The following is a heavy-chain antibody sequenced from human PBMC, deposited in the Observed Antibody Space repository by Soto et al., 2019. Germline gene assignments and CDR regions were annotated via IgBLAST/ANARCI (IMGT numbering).Heavy chain of an antibody. Sequence: SETLSLTCAVSGASIRSYHWSWIRQPAGKGLEWIGRMQHTGNTNYNPSLKSRVTISVDTSKNQISLKMTSVTAADTAVYFCAKDVSSRRWFGPWGQGILVTVSS. J-gene: IGHJ5*02. CDR2: MQHTGNT. V-gene: IGHV4-4*07. CDR1: GASIRSYH. D-gene: IGHD3-16*01. CDR3: AKDVSSRRWFGP.